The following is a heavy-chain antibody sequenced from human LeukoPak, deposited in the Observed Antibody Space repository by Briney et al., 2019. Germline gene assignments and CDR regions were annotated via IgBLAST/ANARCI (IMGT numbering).Heavy chain of an antibody. CDR2: ISISGTTI. Sequence: GVSLRLSCAASGFAFTDYYMSWIRQAPGKGLDWVSYISISGTTINYADSVKSRFTFSRDNAKNSLYLQMNSLRAEDTAVYYCARAGRLQYGDYVAFDYWGQGTLVTVSS. J-gene: IGHJ4*02. CDR3: ARAGRLQYGDYVAFDY. V-gene: IGHV3-11*01. D-gene: IGHD4-17*01. CDR1: GFAFTDYY.